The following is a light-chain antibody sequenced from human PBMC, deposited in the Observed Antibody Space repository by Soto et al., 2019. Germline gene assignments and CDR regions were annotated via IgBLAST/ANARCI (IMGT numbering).Light chain of an antibody. Sequence: EIVLTQSPGTLSLSPGERATLSCRASQSVSSSYLAWYQQKPGQAPMLLIYGASSRATGIPDRFSGSGSGTDFTLTISRLEPEDFAVYYCQQYGSSPPGITFGQGTRLEIK. CDR3: QQYGSSPPGIT. J-gene: IGKJ5*01. CDR2: GAS. CDR1: QSVSSSY. V-gene: IGKV3-20*01.